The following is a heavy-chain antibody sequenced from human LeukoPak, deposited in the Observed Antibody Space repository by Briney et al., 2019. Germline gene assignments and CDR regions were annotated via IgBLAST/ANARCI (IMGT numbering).Heavy chain of an antibody. CDR3: ARDVVVVVSYFDY. V-gene: IGHV3-23*01. CDR1: GFTFSSYA. D-gene: IGHD2-15*01. CDR2: ISGSGGST. Sequence: GGSLRLSCAASGFTFSSYAMSWVRQAPGKGLEWVSAISGSGGSTYYADSVKGRFTISRDNSKNTLYLQMNSLRAEDTAVYYCARDVVVVVSYFDYWGQGTLVTVSS. J-gene: IGHJ4*02.